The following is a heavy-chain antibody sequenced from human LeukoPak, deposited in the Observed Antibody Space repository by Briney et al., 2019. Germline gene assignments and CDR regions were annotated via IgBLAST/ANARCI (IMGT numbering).Heavy chain of an antibody. CDR3: ARDLYNWLDP. V-gene: IGHV4-59*01. CDR2: IYCSGST. Sequence: SETLSLTCTVSGGSISSYYWSWIRQPPGKGLEWIGYIYCSGSTNYNPSLKSRVTISVDTSKNQFSLRLSSVTPADTAVYYCARDLYNWLDPWGQGTLVTVSS. J-gene: IGHJ5*02. CDR1: GGSISSYY.